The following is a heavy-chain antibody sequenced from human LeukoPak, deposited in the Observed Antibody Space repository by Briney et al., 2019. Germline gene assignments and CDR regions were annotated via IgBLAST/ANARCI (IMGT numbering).Heavy chain of an antibody. V-gene: IGHV3-30-3*01. D-gene: IGHD6-13*01. CDR1: GFLFSSYA. CDR3: ARDAYSSRATTLDF. Sequence: PGRSLRLSCAASGFLFSSYAMHWVRQAPGKGLEWVGMISYDGSNKYYSDSVKGRFTFSRDNSKNTAYVQMNSLSGEDTAVYYCARDAYSSRATTLDFWGQGTLVTVST. J-gene: IGHJ4*02. CDR2: ISYDGSNK.